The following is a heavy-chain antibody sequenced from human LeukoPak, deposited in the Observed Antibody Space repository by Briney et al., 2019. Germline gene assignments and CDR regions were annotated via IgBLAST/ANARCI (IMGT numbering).Heavy chain of an antibody. CDR3: AAGRDIAVAGPGGYFDY. J-gene: IGHJ4*02. Sequence: GGSLRLPCAASGFTFSDYHMNWIRQAPGKGLEWVSYISPRGGSMYFADSVKGRFTISRDNAENSLFLQMNSLTADDTAVYYCAAGRDIAVAGPGGYFDYWGQGTLVTVSS. D-gene: IGHD6-19*01. V-gene: IGHV3-11*01. CDR2: ISPRGGSM. CDR1: GFTFSDYH.